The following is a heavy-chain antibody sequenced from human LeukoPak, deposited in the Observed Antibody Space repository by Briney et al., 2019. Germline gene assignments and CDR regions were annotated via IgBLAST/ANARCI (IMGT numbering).Heavy chain of an antibody. V-gene: IGHV3-53*01. CDR3: AKSSYYDSSGFYREYYFDY. J-gene: IGHJ4*02. D-gene: IGHD3-22*01. Sequence: GGSLRLSCVASGFTVSNKYMSWVRQAPGKGLEWVSVLYNAGSTYYADSVKGRFTISRDNSKNTLYLEMNSLRAGDTAVYYCAKSSYYDSSGFYREYYFDYWGQGTLVPVSS. CDR1: GFTVSNKY. CDR2: LYNAGST.